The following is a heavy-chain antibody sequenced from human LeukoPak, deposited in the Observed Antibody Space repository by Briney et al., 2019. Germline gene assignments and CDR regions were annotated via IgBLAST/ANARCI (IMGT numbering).Heavy chain of an antibody. CDR1: GFTFTSYA. CDR2: ISSSGSTI. CDR3: ARDQRGYYDSSGYYY. V-gene: IGHV3-48*04. J-gene: IGHJ4*02. D-gene: IGHD3-22*01. Sequence: QHWGSLRLSCAASGFTFTSYAMSWVRQAPGKGLEWVSYISSSGSTIYYADSVKGRFTISRDNAKNSLYLQMNSLRAEDTAVYYCARDQRGYYDSSGYYYWGQGTLVTVSS.